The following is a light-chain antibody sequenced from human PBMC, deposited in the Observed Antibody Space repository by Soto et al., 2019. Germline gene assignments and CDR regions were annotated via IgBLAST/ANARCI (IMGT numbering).Light chain of an antibody. CDR2: GAS. Sequence: EIVLTQSPGSLSLSLGERANLTCRASQSVDSAFLAWYQQKPGQPPRLLMYGASRRATGIPDRFSGSGSGTDFTLTISRLEPEDFAVYYCQQYASSLTFGQGTKVEI. V-gene: IGKV3-20*01. CDR1: QSVDSAF. J-gene: IGKJ1*01. CDR3: QQYASSLT.